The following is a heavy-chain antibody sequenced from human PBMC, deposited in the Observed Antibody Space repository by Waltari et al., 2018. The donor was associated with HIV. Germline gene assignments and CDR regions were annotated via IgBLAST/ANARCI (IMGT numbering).Heavy chain of an antibody. J-gene: IGHJ4*02. Sequence: EVQLVETGGGLIQPGGFLRLSCAASGLPVSSNFMNWVRQAPGKGLEWVSLIYSGGSTYYADSVKGRFTISRDNSKNTLYLQMNSLRAEDTAVYYCARVRSTMGRFQGFDYWGQGTLVTVSS. CDR3: ARVRSTMGRFQGFDY. CDR1: GLPVSSNF. D-gene: IGHD1-26*01. V-gene: IGHV3-53*02. CDR2: IYSGGST.